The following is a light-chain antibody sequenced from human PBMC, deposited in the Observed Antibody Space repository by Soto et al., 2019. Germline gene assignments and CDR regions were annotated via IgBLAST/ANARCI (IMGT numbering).Light chain of an antibody. J-gene: IGLJ3*02. CDR3: CSYTISATLV. V-gene: IGLV2-14*01. Sequence: ALTQPASVSGSPGQSITISCSGTTNDIDTYNYVSWYQHHPGKVPKVIIYEVRNRPSGVSNRFSGSKSGNTASLTISGLQPEDEADYYCCSYTISATLVFGGGTKVTVL. CDR1: TNDIDTYNY. CDR2: EVR.